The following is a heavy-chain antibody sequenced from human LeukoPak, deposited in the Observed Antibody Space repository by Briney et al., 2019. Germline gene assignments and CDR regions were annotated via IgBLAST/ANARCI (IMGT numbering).Heavy chain of an antibody. J-gene: IGHJ4*02. CDR1: GDSISYFY. V-gene: IGHV4-4*07. D-gene: IGHD3-22*01. CDR3: AKGHRGGLLLSYFEY. CDR2: ISGSGST. Sequence: SETLSLTCRVSGDSISYFYWSWIREAAGMGLEWIGRISGSGSTDYNASLKSRASMSVDTSKSQLSLKLIFVTAADTAVYYCAKGHRGGLLLSYFEYWGQGTLVTVSS.